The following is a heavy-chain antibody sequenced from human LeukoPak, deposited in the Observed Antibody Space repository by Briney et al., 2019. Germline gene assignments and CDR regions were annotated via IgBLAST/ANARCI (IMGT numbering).Heavy chain of an antibody. Sequence: SETLSLTCTVSGDSIFSTTYYWGWIRQPPGKGLEWIGSIFHSGSTYYNPSLKSRVTISVDTSKNQLSLRLRSVTAADTAVYYCARLYQGKRPPDYWGQGTLVTVSS. CDR1: GDSIFSTTYY. CDR3: ARLYQGKRPPDY. CDR2: IFHSGST. V-gene: IGHV4-39*01. J-gene: IGHJ4*02. D-gene: IGHD6-25*01.